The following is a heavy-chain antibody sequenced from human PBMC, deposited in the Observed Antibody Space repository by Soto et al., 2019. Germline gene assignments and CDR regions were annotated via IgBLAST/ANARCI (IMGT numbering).Heavy chain of an antibody. J-gene: IGHJ6*03. D-gene: IGHD2-15*01. Sequence: SETLSLTCTVSGGSISSGGYYWSWIRQHPGKGLEWIGYIYYSGSTYYNPSLKSRVTISVDTSKNQFFLKLSSVTAADTAVYYCARGYCSGGSCYFYYYYYMDVWGKGTTVTVSS. CDR1: GGSISSGGYY. V-gene: IGHV4-31*03. CDR2: IYYSGST. CDR3: ARGYCSGGSCYFYYYYYMDV.